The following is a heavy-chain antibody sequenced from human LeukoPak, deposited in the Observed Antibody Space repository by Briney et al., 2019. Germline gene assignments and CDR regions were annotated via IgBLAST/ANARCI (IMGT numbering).Heavy chain of an antibody. CDR3: AKGPAWFGDPHWGY. V-gene: IGHV3-23*01. D-gene: IGHD3-10*01. CDR1: GFTFSGSG. CDR2: SGDSDGST. Sequence: GGSLRLSCAASGFTFSGSGMSWVRQAPGKGLEWISSSGDSDGSTYYADSLKGRFTISRDNSKNTLYLQMNNLRAEDTAVYYCAKGPAWFGDPHWGYWGQGTLVTVSS. J-gene: IGHJ4*02.